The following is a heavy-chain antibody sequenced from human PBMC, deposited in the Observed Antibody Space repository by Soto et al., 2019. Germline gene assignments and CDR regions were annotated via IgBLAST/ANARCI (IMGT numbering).Heavy chain of an antibody. CDR3: ARGPRYCSGYSCDYYMDV. J-gene: IGHJ6*03. V-gene: IGHV3-23*01. D-gene: IGHD2-15*01. Sequence: EVQLLESGEGLFQPGGSLSLSCAAPGSTLTAYPMTGFGRPPGKGLEWVSAISGSAATTFYADSVKGRFTVSRDNSKNTLYLQMNSLRAEDTAVYYCARGPRYCSGYSCDYYMDVWGKGTTVTVSS. CDR1: GSTLTAYP. CDR2: ISGSAATT.